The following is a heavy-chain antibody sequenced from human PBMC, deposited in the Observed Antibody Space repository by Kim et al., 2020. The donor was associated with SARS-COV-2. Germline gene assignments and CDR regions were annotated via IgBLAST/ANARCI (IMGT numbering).Heavy chain of an antibody. Sequence: GNTKYSQKFPGRVTITRDTSASTAYMELSSLRSEDTAVYYCARSRPWFDPWGQRTLVTVSS. CDR3: ARSRPWFDP. CDR2: GNT. V-gene: IGHV1-3*01. J-gene: IGHJ5*02.